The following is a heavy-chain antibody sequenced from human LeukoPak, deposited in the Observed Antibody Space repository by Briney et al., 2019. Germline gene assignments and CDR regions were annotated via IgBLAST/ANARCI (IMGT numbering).Heavy chain of an antibody. Sequence: ASVKVSCKASGYTFTIYGTRWVRQAPGQGREWMGWISAYNGNTNYTQKLQGRVTMTTDTSTSTGYMELRSLRSDDTAGYYCASPGGATAHDAFDIWGQGAMVTVSS. CDR1: GYTFTIYG. D-gene: IGHD1-26*01. CDR3: ASPGGATAHDAFDI. CDR2: ISAYNGNT. J-gene: IGHJ3*02. V-gene: IGHV1-18*01.